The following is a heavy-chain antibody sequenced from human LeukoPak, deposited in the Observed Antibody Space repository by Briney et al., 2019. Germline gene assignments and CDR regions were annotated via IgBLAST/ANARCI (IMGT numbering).Heavy chain of an antibody. J-gene: IGHJ6*02. CDR2: IWYDGSNK. CDR1: GFTVSSTY. V-gene: IGHV3-33*08. Sequence: GGSLRLTCTVSGFTVSSTYMDWVRQAPGKGLEWVAVIWYDGSNKYYADSVKGRFTISRDNSKNTLYLQMNSLRAEDTAVYYCARALDYYYYGMDVWGQGTTVTVSS. CDR3: ARALDYYYYGMDV.